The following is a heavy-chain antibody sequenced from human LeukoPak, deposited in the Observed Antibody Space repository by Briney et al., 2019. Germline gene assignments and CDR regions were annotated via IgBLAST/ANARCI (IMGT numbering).Heavy chain of an antibody. CDR1: GFTFSSYA. J-gene: IGHJ6*03. CDR3: AREHYFYHMDG. CDR2: ISSNGGST. Sequence: GGSLRLSCAASGFTFSSYAMHWVRQAPGKGLEYVSAISSNGGSTYYANSVKGRFTISRDNSKNTLYLQMGSLRAEDMAVYYCAREHYFYHMDGWGEGTTVTVSS. V-gene: IGHV3-64*01.